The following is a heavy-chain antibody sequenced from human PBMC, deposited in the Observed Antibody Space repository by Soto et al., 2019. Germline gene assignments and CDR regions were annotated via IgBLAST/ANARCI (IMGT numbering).Heavy chain of an antibody. Sequence: QVQLQESGPGLVKPSQTLSLTCTVSGGSISSVGYYWSWIRQHPGKGLEGIGYIYYSGSTYYNPSLKSRVTISVDTSKNKFSLQLSSVTAADTAVYYCASVYSVSYSQYWGQGTLVTVSS. CDR1: GGSISSVGYY. J-gene: IGHJ4*02. CDR3: ASVYSVSYSQY. D-gene: IGHD1-26*01. V-gene: IGHV4-31*03. CDR2: IYYSGST.